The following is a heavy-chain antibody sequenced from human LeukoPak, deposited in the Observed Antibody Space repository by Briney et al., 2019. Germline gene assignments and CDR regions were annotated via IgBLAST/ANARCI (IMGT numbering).Heavy chain of an antibody. J-gene: IGHJ6*03. Sequence: GGSLRLSCAASGFTFSSYSMNWVRQAPGKGLEWVSSISSSSTYIYYADSVKGRFTISRDNARNSLYLQMNSLRAEDTAVYYCAREGRGYDYYYYIDVWDKGTTVTVSS. CDR1: GFTFSSYS. CDR2: ISSSSTYI. CDR3: AREGRGYDYYYYIDV. V-gene: IGHV3-21*01. D-gene: IGHD3-10*01.